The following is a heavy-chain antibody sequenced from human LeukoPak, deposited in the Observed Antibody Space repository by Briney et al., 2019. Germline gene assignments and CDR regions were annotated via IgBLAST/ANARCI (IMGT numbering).Heavy chain of an antibody. J-gene: IGHJ4*02. CDR3: ARNYYGDYDFDY. Sequence: GASVKVSCKASGYTFSSYAISWVRQAPGQGLEWMGGIIPIFGTANYAQKFQGRVTITTDESTSTAYMELSSLRSEDTAVYYCARNYYGDYDFDYWGQGTLVTVSS. CDR1: GYTFSSYA. V-gene: IGHV1-69*05. CDR2: IIPIFGTA. D-gene: IGHD4-17*01.